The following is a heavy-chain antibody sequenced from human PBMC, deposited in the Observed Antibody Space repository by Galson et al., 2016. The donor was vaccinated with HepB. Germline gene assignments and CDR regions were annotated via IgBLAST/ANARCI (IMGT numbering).Heavy chain of an antibody. V-gene: IGHV1-58*02. Sequence: SVKVSCKASGFTFTSAAIHWVRQGRGQRLEWMGWIAVGSGNTRYAQKFEERVTITRDMSTSTAYVELSGLGSEDTAGYFCAADRLGGLDYWGQGALVPVSA. CDR1: GFTFTSAA. J-gene: IGHJ4*02. CDR2: IAVGSGNT. D-gene: IGHD1-26*01. CDR3: AADRLGGLDY.